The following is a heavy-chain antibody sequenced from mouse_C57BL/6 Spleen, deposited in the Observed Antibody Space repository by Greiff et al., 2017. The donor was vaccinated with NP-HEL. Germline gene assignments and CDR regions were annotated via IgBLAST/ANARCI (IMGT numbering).Heavy chain of an antibody. D-gene: IGHD1-1*01. CDR2: IDPSDSET. Sequence: QVQLKQPGAELVRPGSSVKLSCKASGYTFTSYWMHWVKQRPIQGLEWIGNIDPSDSETHYNQKFKDKATLTVDKSSSTAYMQLSSLTSEDSAVYYCARDPITTVVGLDYWGQGTTLTVSS. CDR1: GYTFTSYW. CDR3: ARDPITTVVGLDY. J-gene: IGHJ2*01. V-gene: IGHV1-52*01.